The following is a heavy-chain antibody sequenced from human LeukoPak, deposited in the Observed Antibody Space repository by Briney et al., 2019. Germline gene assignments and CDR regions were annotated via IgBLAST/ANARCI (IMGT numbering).Heavy chain of an antibody. Sequence: GGSLTLSCAASGFTFSIYGMSWVRQAPGKGLEGVSAISGNGGSKYYPDSVKGRFTISRDNSRNTLYLQMNSLRAEDTAVYNCAKDLAWSFDYWGQGTLVTVSS. CDR3: AKDLAWSFDY. V-gene: IGHV3-23*01. J-gene: IGHJ4*02. CDR2: ISGNGGSK. CDR1: GFTFSIYG. D-gene: IGHD2-8*02.